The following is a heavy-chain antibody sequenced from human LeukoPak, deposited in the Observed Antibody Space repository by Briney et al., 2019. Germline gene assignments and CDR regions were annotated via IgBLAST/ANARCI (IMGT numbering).Heavy chain of an antibody. J-gene: IGHJ6*03. CDR3: ARGPEGYYYYYYMDV. V-gene: IGHV1-69*06. Sequence: SVKVSCKASGGTFSSYAISWVRQAPGQGLEWMGGIIPIFGTANYAQKFQGRVTITAHKSTSTAYMELSSLRSEDTAVYYCARGPEGYYYYYYMDVWGKGTTVTVSS. CDR1: GGTFSSYA. CDR2: IIPIFGTA.